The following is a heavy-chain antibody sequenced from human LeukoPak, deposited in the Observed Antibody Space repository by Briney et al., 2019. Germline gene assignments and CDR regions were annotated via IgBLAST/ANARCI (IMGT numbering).Heavy chain of an antibody. CDR2: ISSSSSYI. V-gene: IGHV3-21*01. Sequence: GGSLRLSCAASGFTFSSYSMNWVRQAPGKGLEWVSSISSSSSYIYYADSVKGRFTISRDNAKNSLYLQMNSLRAEDTAVYYCARSLWFGELLYGYWGQGTLVTVSS. CDR3: ARSLWFGELLYGY. D-gene: IGHD3-10*01. J-gene: IGHJ4*02. CDR1: GFTFSSYS.